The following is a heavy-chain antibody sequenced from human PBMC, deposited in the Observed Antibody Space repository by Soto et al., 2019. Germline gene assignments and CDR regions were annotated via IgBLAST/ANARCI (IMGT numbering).Heavy chain of an antibody. V-gene: IGHV5-10-1*01. CDR1: GYIFTSYW. CDR2: INPPDSYT. J-gene: IGHJ3*02. CDR3: ATHRSGCSSFDI. D-gene: IGHD3-22*01. Sequence: GESLKISCKGSGYIFTSYWISWVRQVPGKGLEWMGRINPPDSYTIYSPSFEGHVTISVDKSISTAYLQWSSLKASDTAMYYCATHRSGCSSFDIWGQGTLVTVSS.